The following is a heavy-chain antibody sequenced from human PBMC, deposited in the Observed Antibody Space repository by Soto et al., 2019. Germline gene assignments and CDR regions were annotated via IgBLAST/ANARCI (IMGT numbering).Heavy chain of an antibody. CDR2: MKSKTDGGTT. CDR1: DFTFSNAW. Sequence: RGPLRLSSPASDFTFSNAWMHWLRQAPGKGLEWVGRMKSKTDGGTTDYGAPVKGRFTISRDDSKNTLYLQMNRLKTEDTAVYYCTTVYIFGVVISSDYWGKGTLVNVCS. CDR3: TTVYIFGVVISSDY. V-gene: IGHV3-15*07. D-gene: IGHD3-3*02. J-gene: IGHJ4*02.